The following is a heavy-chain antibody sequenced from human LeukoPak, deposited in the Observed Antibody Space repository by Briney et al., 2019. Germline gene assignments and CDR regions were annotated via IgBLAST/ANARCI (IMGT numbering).Heavy chain of an antibody. CDR2: MNPNSGNT. CDR3: ARGRRFTGYYDFDY. CDR1: GYTFTSYD. V-gene: IGHV1-8*01. D-gene: IGHD3-9*01. J-gene: IGHJ4*02. Sequence: ASVKVSCKASGYTFTSYDVNWVRQATGQGLEWMGWMNPNSGNTGYAQKFQGRVTMTRNTSISTAYMELSILRSEDTAVYYCARGRRFTGYYDFDYWGQGTLVTVSS.